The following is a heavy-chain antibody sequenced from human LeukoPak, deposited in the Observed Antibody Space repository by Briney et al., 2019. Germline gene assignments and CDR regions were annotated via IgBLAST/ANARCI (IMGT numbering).Heavy chain of an antibody. J-gene: IGHJ6*03. CDR1: GYTFTSYY. CDR2: INPSGGST. V-gene: IGHV1-46*01. CDR3: ARDSGSSWYYYYYYMDV. Sequence: GASVKVSCTASGYTFTSYYMHWVRQAPGQGLEWMRIINPSGGSTSYAQKFQGRVTMTRDMSTSTVYMELSSLRSEDTAVYYCARDSGSSWYYYYYYMDVWGKGTTVTVSS. D-gene: IGHD6-13*01.